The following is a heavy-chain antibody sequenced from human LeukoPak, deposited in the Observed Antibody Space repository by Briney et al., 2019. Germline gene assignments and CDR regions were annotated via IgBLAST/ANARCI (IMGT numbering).Heavy chain of an antibody. CDR2: IYYSGST. J-gene: IGHJ6*02. Sequence: PSETLSLTCTVSGGSISSYYWSWIRPPPGKGLEWIGYIYYSGSTNYNPSLKSRVTISVDTSKNQFSLKLSSVTAADTAVYYCARVVVLGSLYYYYGMDVWGQGTTVTVSS. CDR1: GGSISSYY. D-gene: IGHD3-22*01. V-gene: IGHV4-59*01. CDR3: ARVVVLGSLYYYYGMDV.